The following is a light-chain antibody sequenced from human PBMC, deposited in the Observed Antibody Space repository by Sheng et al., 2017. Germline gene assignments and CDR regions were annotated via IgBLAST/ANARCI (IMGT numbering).Light chain of an antibody. J-gene: IGLJ1*01. V-gene: IGLV1-44*01. CDR2: SND. Sequence: QSVLTQSPSASGTPGQRVTISCSGGSSNIGSNTVNWYQQLPGTAPKLLIYSNDHRPSGVPDRFSGSKSGTSASPAIRGLQSGDEADYYCAAWDDSLNEYVFGTGTRVTVL. CDR1: SSNIGSNT. CDR3: AAWDDSLNEYV.